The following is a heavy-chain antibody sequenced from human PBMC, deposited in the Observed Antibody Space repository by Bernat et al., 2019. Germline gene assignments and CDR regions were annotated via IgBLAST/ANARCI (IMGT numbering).Heavy chain of an antibody. CDR1: GYTFTSYG. D-gene: IGHD3-22*01. CDR3: AMSHSRRDDSSGIRWDWFDP. V-gene: IGHV1-18*01. CDR2: ISAYNGNT. J-gene: IGHJ5*02. Sequence: QVQLVQSGAEVKKPGASVKVSCKASGYTFTSYGISWVRQAPGQGLEWMGWISAYNGNTNYAQKLQGRVTMTTDTSTSTAYMELRSLRSDDTAVYYCAMSHSRRDDSSGIRWDWFDPWGQGTLVTVSS.